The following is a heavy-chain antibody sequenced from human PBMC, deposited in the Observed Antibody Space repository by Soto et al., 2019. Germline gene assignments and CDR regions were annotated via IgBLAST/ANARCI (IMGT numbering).Heavy chain of an antibody. Sequence: ASVKVSCKASGYTFTSYDINWVRQATGQGLEWMGWMNPNSGNTGYAQKFQGRVTMTRNTSISTAYMELSSLRSEDTAVYYCARCINYYDSGHDAFDFWGQGTMVPVSS. J-gene: IGHJ3*01. CDR1: GYTFTSYD. CDR3: ARCINYYDSGHDAFDF. CDR2: MNPNSGNT. V-gene: IGHV1-8*01. D-gene: IGHD3-10*01.